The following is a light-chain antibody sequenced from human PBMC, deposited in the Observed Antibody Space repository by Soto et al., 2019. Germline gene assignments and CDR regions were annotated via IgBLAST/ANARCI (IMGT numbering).Light chain of an antibody. V-gene: IGKV1-27*01. CDR2: AAS. CDR3: QKYNSDPWT. Sequence: DIQMTQSPSSLSASVRDRVTITCRASQGISNYLAWYQQKPGKVPKLLIYAASTLRSGVPSRFSGSGSGTDFTLTISSLPPEDVATYYCQKYNSDPWTFGQGTKVEIK. J-gene: IGKJ1*01. CDR1: QGISNY.